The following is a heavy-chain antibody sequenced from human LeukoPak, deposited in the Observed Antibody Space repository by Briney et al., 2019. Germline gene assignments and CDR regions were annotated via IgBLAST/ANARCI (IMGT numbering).Heavy chain of an antibody. J-gene: IGHJ6*02. CDR3: ARARQPYYYYGMDV. V-gene: IGHV4-59*01. CDR2: IYYSGST. Sequence: SETLSLTCTVSGGSISSYYWSWIRQPPGKGLEWIGYIYYSGSTNYNPSLKSRVTISVDTSKNQFSLKLSSVTAADTAVYYCARARQPYYYYGMDVWGQGTMVTVSS. CDR1: GGSISSYY. D-gene: IGHD5-18*01.